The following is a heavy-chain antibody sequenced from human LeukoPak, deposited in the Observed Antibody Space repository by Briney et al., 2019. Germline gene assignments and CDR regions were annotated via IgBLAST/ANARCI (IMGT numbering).Heavy chain of an antibody. CDR2: ISGSGGSR. J-gene: IGHJ4*02. V-gene: IGHV3-23*01. D-gene: IGHD6-19*01. CDR3: AKVRENSGWLVDY. CDR1: GFTFSSYG. Sequence: PGRSLRLSCAASGFTFSSYGMHWVRQTPGKGLEWVSGISGSGGSRNYADSVKGRFTISRDNSKKTLYLQMNSLRAEDTAVYYCAKVRENSGWLVDYWGQGTLVTVSS.